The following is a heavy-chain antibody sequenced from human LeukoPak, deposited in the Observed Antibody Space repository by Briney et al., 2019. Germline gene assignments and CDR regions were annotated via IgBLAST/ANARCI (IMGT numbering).Heavy chain of an antibody. Sequence: PGGSLRLSCAASGFTFSSYAMSWVRQAPGKGLEWVSAISGSGGSTYYADSVKGRFTISRDNSKNTLYLQMNSLRAEDTAVYYCAKHNRFRYSSSPAGGYFDYWGQGTLVTVSS. CDR3: AKHNRFRYSSSPAGGYFDY. D-gene: IGHD6-13*01. J-gene: IGHJ4*02. CDR1: GFTFSSYA. CDR2: ISGSGGST. V-gene: IGHV3-23*01.